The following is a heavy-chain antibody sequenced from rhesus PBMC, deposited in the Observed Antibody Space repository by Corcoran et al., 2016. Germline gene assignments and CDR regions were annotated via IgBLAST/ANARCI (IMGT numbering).Heavy chain of an antibody. V-gene: IGHV4-147*01. CDR2: MDGGKGRT. Sequence: QVQLQQSSPGLVKPSETLSLTCAVSGASIRTTYWSWIRQSPGKGLEGVGTMDGGKGRTRYNPSLKSRGTISTDTSKNQFSQSLNFVTAADTAVYYCARDFAYWGQGVLVTVSS. J-gene: IGHJ4*01. CDR3: ARDFAY. CDR1: GASIRTTY.